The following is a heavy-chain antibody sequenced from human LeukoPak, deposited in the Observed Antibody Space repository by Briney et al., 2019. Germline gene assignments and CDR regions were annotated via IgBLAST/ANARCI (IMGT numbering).Heavy chain of an antibody. CDR3: AKRLRDGYNSPIDF. D-gene: IGHD5-24*01. J-gene: IGHJ4*02. V-gene: IGHV3-23*01. CDR2: ISGSGGST. Sequence: GTLRLSCAASGFTFSSYGMSWVRQAPGKGLEWVSAISGSGGSTYYADSVKGRFTISRDNSKNTLYLQMNSLRAEDTAVYYCAKRLRDGYNSPIDFWGQGTLVTVSS. CDR1: GFTFSSYG.